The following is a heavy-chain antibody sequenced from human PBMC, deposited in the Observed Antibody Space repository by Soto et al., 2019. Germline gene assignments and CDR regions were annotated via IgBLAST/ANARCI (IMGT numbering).Heavy chain of an antibody. CDR3: ARVIWSGYGRRAFDF. CDR2: IYHSGHT. J-gene: IGHJ3*01. V-gene: IGHV4-30-4*01. D-gene: IGHD3-3*01. Sequence: QVQLQESGPGLVKPSQTLSLTCTVSGDSITSGDKYWSWIRQSPVAGLEWIGYIYHSGHTYYSPSLKRRVTISVDTSRNQFSLELTSVTAADTAIYYCARVIWSGYGRRAFDFWGQGTMVTVSS. CDR1: GDSITSGDKY.